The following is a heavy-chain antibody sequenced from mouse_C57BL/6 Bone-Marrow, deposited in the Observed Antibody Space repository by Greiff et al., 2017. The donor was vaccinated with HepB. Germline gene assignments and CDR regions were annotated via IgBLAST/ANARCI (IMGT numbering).Heavy chain of an antibody. CDR3: AREGGYGYFDY. V-gene: IGHV1-9*01. J-gene: IGHJ2*01. CDR1: GYTFTGYW. CDR2: IFPGSGST. Sequence: VKLMESGAELMKPGASVKLSCKASGYTFTGYWIAWVKQRPGHGLEWIGEIFPGSGSTNYNEKFKGKATFTADTSSNTAYMQLCSLTTEDSAIYCCAREGGYGYFDYWGQGTTLTVSS. D-gene: IGHD2-2*01.